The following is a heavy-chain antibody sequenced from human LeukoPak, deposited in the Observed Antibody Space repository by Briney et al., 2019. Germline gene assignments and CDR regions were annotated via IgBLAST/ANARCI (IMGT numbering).Heavy chain of an antibody. J-gene: IGHJ5*02. Sequence: ASVKVSCKASGYTFTSYDINWVRQATGQGLEWMGWMNPNSGNTGYAQKFQGRVTMTRNTSISTAYMVLSSLRSEDTAVYYCARLVLLWFGESEGGFDPWGQGTLVTVSS. V-gene: IGHV1-8*01. CDR1: GYTFTSYD. CDR2: MNPNSGNT. CDR3: ARLVLLWFGESEGGFDP. D-gene: IGHD3-10*01.